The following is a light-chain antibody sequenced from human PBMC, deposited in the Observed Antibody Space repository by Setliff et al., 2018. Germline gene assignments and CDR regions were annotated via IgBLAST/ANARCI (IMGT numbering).Light chain of an antibody. Sequence: DIVVTQSPDSLAVSLGERATINCKSSQTVSFGFNNENYLAWYQQKPGQPPKLLISWASTRESGVPERFSGSGSATDFTLTISSLQAEDVAVYYCQQYFTTPLTFGGGTRWISN. CDR3: QQYFTTPLT. CDR1: QTVSFGFNNENY. J-gene: IGKJ4*01. V-gene: IGKV4-1*01. CDR2: WAS.